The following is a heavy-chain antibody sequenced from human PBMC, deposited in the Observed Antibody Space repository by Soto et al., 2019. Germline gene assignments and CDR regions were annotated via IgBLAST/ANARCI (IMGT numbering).Heavy chain of an antibody. CDR1: GSSIGTYY. CDR2: FSTTGST. CDR3: ARGAYGSGSSPNWFDP. Sequence: PSETLSLTCPVSGSSIGTYYWSWIRQPAGKGLEWIGRFSTTGSTDYNPSLKSRVTVSVDTSKNQFSLKLNSVTAADTAVYFCARGAYGSGSSPNWFDPWGQGTLVTVSS. V-gene: IGHV4-4*07. D-gene: IGHD3-10*01. J-gene: IGHJ5*02.